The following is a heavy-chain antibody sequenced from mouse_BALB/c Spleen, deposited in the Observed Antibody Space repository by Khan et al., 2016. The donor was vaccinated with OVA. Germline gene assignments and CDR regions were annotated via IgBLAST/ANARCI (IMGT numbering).Heavy chain of an antibody. CDR3: ARDGTYYGYRKYAMDY. D-gene: IGHD1-2*01. Sequence: QVQLKQSGPGLVAPSQSLSITCSASGYSLTNYGLHWIRQPPGKGLEWLGVIWAGGGTNYNSAHMSRMEIRKDDLKSQVSLKMNSMQTEDTAMYHVARDGTYYGYRKYAMDYWGQGTSVTVSS. CDR1: GYSLTNYG. CDR2: IWAGGGT. J-gene: IGHJ4*01. V-gene: IGHV2-9*02.